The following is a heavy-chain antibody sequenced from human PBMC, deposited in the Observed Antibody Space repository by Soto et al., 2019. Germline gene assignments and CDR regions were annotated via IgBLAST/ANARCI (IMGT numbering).Heavy chain of an antibody. CDR3: ARDLAVSSFWYVISDNWFDP. CDR1: GYTFTSYG. Sequence: GASVKVSCKASGYTFTSYGISWVRQAPGQGLEWMGWISAYNGNTNYAQKLQGRVTMTTDTSTSTAYMELRSLRSDDTAVYYCARDLAVSSFWYVISDNWFDPWGQGTLVTVSS. CDR2: ISAYNGNT. V-gene: IGHV1-18*01. J-gene: IGHJ5*02. D-gene: IGHD6-19*01.